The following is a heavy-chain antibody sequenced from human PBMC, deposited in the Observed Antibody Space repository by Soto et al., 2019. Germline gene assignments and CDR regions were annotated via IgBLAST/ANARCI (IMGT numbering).Heavy chain of an antibody. D-gene: IGHD6-25*01. V-gene: IGHV3-30*18. CDR3: AKDRLANPPYYYYYYGLDV. Sequence: SGGSLRLSCAASGFTFSSYGMHWVRQAPGKGLEWVAIISYDGSNKYYAESVKGRFTISRDKSKNTLYLQMNSLRAADTAVYYCAKDRLANPPYYYYYYGLDVWGQGTTVTVSS. CDR1: GFTFSSYG. CDR2: ISYDGSNK. J-gene: IGHJ6*02.